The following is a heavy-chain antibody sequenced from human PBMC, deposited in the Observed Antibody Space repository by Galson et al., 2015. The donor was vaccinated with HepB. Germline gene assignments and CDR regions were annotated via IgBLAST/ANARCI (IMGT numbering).Heavy chain of an antibody. Sequence: SLRLSCAASGFSISDNYMTWVRQAPGKGLEWVSLIYSDDSTYYTDSVKGRFTISRDNSKNTLYLQMNSLSADDTAVYYCARDQGDDYVNYYYYYGMDIWGQGTTVTVSS. CDR2: IYSDDST. CDR3: ARDQGDDYVNYYYYYGMDI. J-gene: IGHJ6*02. V-gene: IGHV3-66*02. D-gene: IGHD4/OR15-4a*01. CDR1: GFSISDNY.